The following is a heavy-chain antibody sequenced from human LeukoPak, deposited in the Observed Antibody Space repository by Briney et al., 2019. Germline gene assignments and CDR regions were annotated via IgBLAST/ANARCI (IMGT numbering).Heavy chain of an antibody. J-gene: IGHJ3*02. CDR3: ARERPKGYCSSTSCYAQDAFDI. D-gene: IGHD2-2*01. V-gene: IGHV1-69*06. CDR1: GGTFSSYA. Sequence: SVKVSCKASGGTFSSYAISWVRQAPGQGLEWMGGIIPIFGTANYAQKIQGRVTITADKSTSTAYMELSSLRSEDTAVYYCARERPKGYCSSTSCYAQDAFDIWGQGTMVTVSS. CDR2: IIPIFGTA.